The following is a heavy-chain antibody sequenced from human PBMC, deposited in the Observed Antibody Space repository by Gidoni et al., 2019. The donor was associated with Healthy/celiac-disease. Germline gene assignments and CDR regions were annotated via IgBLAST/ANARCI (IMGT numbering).Heavy chain of an antibody. CDR3: ARDRYSSLEGGLADY. D-gene: IGHD6-13*01. J-gene: IGHJ4*02. Sequence: QVQLVESGGGVVQPGSSLRLSCAASGFPFSSYGMHWVRQAPGKGLEGVAVIWYDGSNKYYADSVKGRFTISRDNSKNTLYLQMNSLRAEDTAVYYCARDRYSSLEGGLADYWGQGTLVTVSS. CDR2: IWYDGSNK. CDR1: GFPFSSYG. V-gene: IGHV3-33*01.